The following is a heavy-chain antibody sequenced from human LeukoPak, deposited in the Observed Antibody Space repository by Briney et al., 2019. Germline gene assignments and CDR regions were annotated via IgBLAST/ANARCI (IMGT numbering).Heavy chain of an antibody. V-gene: IGHV3-30*02. CDR1: GFTFSSYS. CDR3: ARDYDSGTYYINY. J-gene: IGHJ4*02. D-gene: IGHD3-10*01. CDR2: IRYDGSNK. Sequence: GGSLRLSCAVSGFTFSSYSMNWVRQAPGKGLEWVAFIRYDGSNKYYADSVKGRFTISRDNSKNIVDLQMNSLRAEDTAVYYCARDYDSGTYYINYWGQGTLVTVSS.